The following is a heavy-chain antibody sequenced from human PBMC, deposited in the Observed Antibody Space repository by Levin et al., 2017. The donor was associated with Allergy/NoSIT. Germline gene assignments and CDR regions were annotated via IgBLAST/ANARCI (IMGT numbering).Heavy chain of an antibody. Sequence: PGGSLRLSCAASKFTFSSYSMNWVRQAPGKGLEWVSDISSSSSTIYYADSVKGRFTVSRDNAKNLLYLQMNGLRAEDTAVYYCARDAGPQTKYCSGGSCYFVTYGMDVWGQGTTVTVSS. CDR1: KFTFSSYS. V-gene: IGHV3-48*04. J-gene: IGHJ6*02. CDR3: ARDAGPQTKYCSGGSCYFVTYGMDV. D-gene: IGHD2-15*01. CDR2: ISSSSSTI.